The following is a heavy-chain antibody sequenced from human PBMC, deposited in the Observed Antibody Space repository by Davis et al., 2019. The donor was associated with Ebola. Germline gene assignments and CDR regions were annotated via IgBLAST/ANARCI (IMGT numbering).Heavy chain of an antibody. J-gene: IGHJ4*02. V-gene: IGHV3-23*01. D-gene: IGHD4-11*01. CDR2: ISGSGGST. CDR3: AKLNTVTTWPVVGY. CDR1: GFTFSSYA. Sequence: GGSLRLSCAASGFTFSSYAMSWVRQAPGKGLEWVSAISGSGGSTYYANSVKGRFTISRDNSKNTLYLQMNSLRAEDTAVYYCAKLNTVTTWPVVGYWGQGTLVTVSS.